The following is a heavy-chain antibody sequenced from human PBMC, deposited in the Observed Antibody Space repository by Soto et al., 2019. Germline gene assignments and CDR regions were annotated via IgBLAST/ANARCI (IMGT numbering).Heavy chain of an antibody. D-gene: IGHD3-3*01. V-gene: IGHV4-31*03. CDR3: ARVAEPSYYDFWSGYYRWNWFDP. Sequence: TLSLTCTVSGCSIRICCYYWSWIRQHPGKGLEWIGYIYYSGSTYYNPSLKSRVTISVDTSKNQFSLKLSSVTAADTAVYYCARVAEPSYYDFWSGYYRWNWFDPWGQGTLVTVSS. J-gene: IGHJ5*02. CDR1: GCSIRICCYY. CDR2: IYYSGST.